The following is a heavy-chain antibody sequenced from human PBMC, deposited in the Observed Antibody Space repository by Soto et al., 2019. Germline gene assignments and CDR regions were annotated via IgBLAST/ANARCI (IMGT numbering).Heavy chain of an antibody. CDR1: SDSISSGYY. D-gene: IGHD3-22*01. CDR3: ARRGSRSSSALPSYDY. CDR2: IFHSGTP. Sequence: SETLSLTCAVSSDSISSGYYFELIRHPPGKGLEWIGSIFHSGTPYYNPSLKSRLTISMDTSKTQFSLKLTSVTAADTAVYYCARRGSRSSSALPSYDYWGRGILVTVSS. V-gene: IGHV4-38-2*01. J-gene: IGHJ4*02.